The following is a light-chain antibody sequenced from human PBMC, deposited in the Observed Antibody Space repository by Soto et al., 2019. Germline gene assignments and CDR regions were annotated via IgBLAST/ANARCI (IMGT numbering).Light chain of an antibody. CDR2: VAS. CDR1: QSVISN. J-gene: IGKJ2*01. V-gene: IGKV3-15*01. CDR3: QPFGSSIPHT. Sequence: EIVVSQSPALMSVYPGERVTLSCRASQSVISNLAWYQQRLGQAPRLLIYVASTRATGIPARFSGSGSGTDFTLTISRLEPEDFGVYYCQPFGSSIPHTFGQGTKVDI.